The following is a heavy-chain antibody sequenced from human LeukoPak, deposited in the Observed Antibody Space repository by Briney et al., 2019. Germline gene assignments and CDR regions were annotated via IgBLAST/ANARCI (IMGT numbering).Heavy chain of an antibody. D-gene: IGHD2-21*02. CDR3: AHSPAYCGGDCYSFDY. J-gene: IGHJ4*02. V-gene: IGHV2-5*02. CDR1: GISLSTRVVS. Sequence: VSGPTLVKPTQPLTLTRTSSGISLSTRVVSVGWIRQPPGKALEWQALLKWDDDERYSPSLKSRLTITKDTSKNQVVLTMTNMEPVDTATYYCAHSPAYCGGDCYSFDYWGQGTLVTVSS. CDR2: LKWDDDE.